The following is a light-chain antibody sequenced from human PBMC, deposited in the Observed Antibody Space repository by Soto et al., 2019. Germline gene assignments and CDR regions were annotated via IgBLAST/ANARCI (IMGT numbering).Light chain of an antibody. CDR1: QSISNS. CDR2: VAS. J-gene: IGKJ2*01. CDR3: QQTFSPPYT. Sequence: DIQMTQSLSSLSASVGDSVTITCRASQSISNSLSWYQQKPGKAPKFLIYVASTLQRGVPSRFSGSGSGTDFTLTISSLQPEDFATYYCQQTFSPPYTFGLGTKLEIK. V-gene: IGKV1-39*01.